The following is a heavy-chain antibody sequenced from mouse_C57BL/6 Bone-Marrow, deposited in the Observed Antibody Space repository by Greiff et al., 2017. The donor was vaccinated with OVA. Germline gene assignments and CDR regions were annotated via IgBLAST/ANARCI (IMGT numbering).Heavy chain of an antibody. CDR2: IDPEDGDT. D-gene: IGHD1-1*01. CDR1: GFNIKDYY. CDR3: TTLTTVVAPRFAY. Sequence: VHVKQSGAELVRPGASVKLSCTASGFNIKDYYMHWVKQRPEQGLEWIGRIDPEDGDTEYAPKFQGKATMTADTSSNTAYLQLSSLTSEDTAVYYCTTLTTVVAPRFAYWGQGTLVTVSA. J-gene: IGHJ3*01. V-gene: IGHV14-1*01.